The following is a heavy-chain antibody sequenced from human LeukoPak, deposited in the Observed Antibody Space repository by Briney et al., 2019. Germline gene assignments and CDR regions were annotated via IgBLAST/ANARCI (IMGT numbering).Heavy chain of an antibody. CDR3: VREGRYCSSTSCLNWFDP. CDR1: GGSISSSNW. Sequence: PSETLSLTCAVSGGSISSSNWWSCVRQPPGKGLEWIGEIYHSGSTNYNPSLKSRVTISVDKSKNQFSLKLSSVTAADTAVYYCVREGRYCSSTSCLNWFDPWGQGTLVTVSS. D-gene: IGHD2-2*01. J-gene: IGHJ5*02. V-gene: IGHV4-4*02. CDR2: IYHSGST.